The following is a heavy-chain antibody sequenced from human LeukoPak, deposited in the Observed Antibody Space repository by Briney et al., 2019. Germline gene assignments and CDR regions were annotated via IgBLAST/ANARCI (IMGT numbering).Heavy chain of an antibody. D-gene: IGHD3-10*01. CDR1: GFTVSSNY. V-gene: IGHV3-53*01. Sequence: GGSLRLSCAASGFTVSSNYMSWVRQAPGKGLEWVSVIYSGGSTYYADSVKGRFTISRDNSKNTLYLQMNSLRAEDTAVYYCASVAGKWFRELLSFDYWGQGTLVTVSS. CDR2: IYSGGST. J-gene: IGHJ4*02. CDR3: ASVAGKWFRELLSFDY.